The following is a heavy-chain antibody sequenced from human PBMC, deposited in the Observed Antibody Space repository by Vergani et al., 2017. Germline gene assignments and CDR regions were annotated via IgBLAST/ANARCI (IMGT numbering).Heavy chain of an antibody. D-gene: IGHD1-20*01. J-gene: IGHJ4*02. CDR2: IYYSGST. Sequence: QLQLQESGPGLVKPSETLSLTCTVSGGSISSSSYYWGWIRQPPGKGLEWIGSIYYSGSTYYNPSLKSRGTISVDTPKNQFSLKLSSVPAAATAVYYCARQGLDRITGTYYFDYWGQGTLVTVSS. CDR3: ARQGLDRITGTYYFDY. V-gene: IGHV4-39*01. CDR1: GGSISSSSYY.